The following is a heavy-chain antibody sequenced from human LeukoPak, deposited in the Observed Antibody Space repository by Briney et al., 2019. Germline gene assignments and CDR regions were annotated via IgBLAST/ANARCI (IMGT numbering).Heavy chain of an antibody. Sequence: GWAVRLSCSASGFTFRDYGLYWVRQPAGRGREWVSAVTDSGDGTYYADSVKGRFTISRDNSKNTLFLQLSSLRPEDTAVYYCAKRDGTSRGGFDYWGQGTLVTVSS. CDR2: VTDSGDGT. J-gene: IGHJ4*02. CDR3: AKRDGTSRGGFDY. CDR1: GFTFRDYG. V-gene: IGHV3-23*01. D-gene: IGHD3-16*01.